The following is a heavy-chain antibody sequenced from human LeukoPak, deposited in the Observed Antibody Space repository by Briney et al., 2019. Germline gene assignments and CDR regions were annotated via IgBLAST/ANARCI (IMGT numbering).Heavy chain of an antibody. D-gene: IGHD4-23*01. V-gene: IGHV3-48*03. Sequence: GGSLRLSCATSGFTFSTYEMDWVRQAPGKGLEWVSYISSSGSIYYTDSVKGRFTISRDNAKNSLHLQMNSLRAEDTAIYYCAREGYGGTSDAFDIWGQGTMVTVSS. CDR3: AREGYGGTSDAFDI. J-gene: IGHJ3*02. CDR2: ISSSGSI. CDR1: GFTFSTYE.